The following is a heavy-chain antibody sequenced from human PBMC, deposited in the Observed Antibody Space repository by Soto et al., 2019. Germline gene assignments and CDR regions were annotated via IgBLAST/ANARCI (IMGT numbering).Heavy chain of an antibody. Sequence: GGSLRLSCAASGFTFSSYGMHWVRQAPGKGLEWVAVISYDGSNKYYADSVKGRFTISRDNSKNTLYLQMNSLRAEDTAVYYCAKSDSSGYWTLYYYYGMDAWGQGTTITVSS. J-gene: IGHJ6*02. CDR3: AKSDSSGYWTLYYYYGMDA. D-gene: IGHD3-22*01. CDR1: GFTFSSYG. V-gene: IGHV3-30*18. CDR2: ISYDGSNK.